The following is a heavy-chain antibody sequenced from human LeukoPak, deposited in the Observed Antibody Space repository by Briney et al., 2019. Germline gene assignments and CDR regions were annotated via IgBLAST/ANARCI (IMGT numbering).Heavy chain of an antibody. J-gene: IGHJ3*01. CDR3: ARRGDLGRAFDV. D-gene: IGHD2-21*02. CDR1: GGSISSSTYY. CDR2: IYYTGST. Sequence: SQTLSLTCTVSGGSISSSTYYWGWIRQLPGKGLEWIGSIYYTGSTYYNPSLKSRVTISVDTSKNQFSLKLSSVTAADTAVYYCARRGDLGRAFDVWGQGTMVTVSS. V-gene: IGHV4-39*01.